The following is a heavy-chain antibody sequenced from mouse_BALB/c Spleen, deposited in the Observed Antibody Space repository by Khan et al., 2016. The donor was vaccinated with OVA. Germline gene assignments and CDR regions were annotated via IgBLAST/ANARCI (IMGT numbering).Heavy chain of an antibody. CDR3: ARREKYGYDPSWFAY. V-gene: IGHV1-61*01. D-gene: IGHD2-2*01. CDR2: IDPSDSET. CDR1: GYTFTSFW. Sequence: VQLQQSGAELVRPGASVKLSCKASGYTFTSFWMNWVKQRPGHGLEWIGKIDPSDSETHYNQMFKDKATLTVDKSSSTAYMQLSNLTSEDSAVYYCARREKYGYDPSWFAYWGQGTLITVSA. J-gene: IGHJ3*01.